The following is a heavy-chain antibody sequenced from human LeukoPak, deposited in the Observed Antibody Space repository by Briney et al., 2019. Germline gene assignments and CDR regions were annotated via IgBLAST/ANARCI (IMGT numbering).Heavy chain of an antibody. J-gene: IGHJ4*02. D-gene: IGHD5-24*01. V-gene: IGHV3-30*18. Sequence: GGSLRLSCAASGFTFSSYGMHWVRQAPGKGLEWVAVISYDGSNKYYADSVKGRFTISRDNSKSTLHLQMNSLRAEDTAVYYCAKAPDGYKTTIVDYWGQGNLVTVSS. CDR1: GFTFSSYG. CDR3: AKAPDGYKTTIVDY. CDR2: ISYDGSNK.